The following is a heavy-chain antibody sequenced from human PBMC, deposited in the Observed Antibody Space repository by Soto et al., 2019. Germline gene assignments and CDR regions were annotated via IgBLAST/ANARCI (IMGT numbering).Heavy chain of an antibody. CDR2: ISYDGSNK. D-gene: IGHD3-22*01. CDR3: ASGTTYYYDSSGYYFQYFQH. CDR1: GFTFSSYA. J-gene: IGHJ1*01. V-gene: IGHV3-30-3*01. Sequence: GGSLRLSCAASGFTFSSYAMHWVRQAPGKGLEWVAVISYDGSNKYYADSVKGRFTISRDNSKNTLYLQMNSLRAEDTAVYYCASGTTYYYDSSGYYFQYFQHWGQGTLVTVSS.